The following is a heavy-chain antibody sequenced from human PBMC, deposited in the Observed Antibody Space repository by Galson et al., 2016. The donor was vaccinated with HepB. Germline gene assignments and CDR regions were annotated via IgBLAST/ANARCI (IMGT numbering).Heavy chain of an antibody. CDR1: GLTFTGYA. CDR2: ISYDGSNK. CDR3: ARVGFGRSYGQGFDY. D-gene: IGHD3-16*01. J-gene: IGHJ4*02. V-gene: IGHV3-30*04. Sequence: SLRLSCAASGLTFTGYAIHWVRQAPGKGLEWVAVISYDGSNKYYADSVKGRFTISRDDSKNTLYLQMDSLRPEETAVYYCARVGFGRSYGQGFDYWGQGTLVTVSS.